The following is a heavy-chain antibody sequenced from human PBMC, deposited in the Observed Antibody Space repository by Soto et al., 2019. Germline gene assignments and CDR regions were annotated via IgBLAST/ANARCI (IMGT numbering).Heavy chain of an antibody. D-gene: IGHD6-13*01. Sequence: XSVKVSCKASGYTFTSYYMHWVRQAPGQGLEWMGIINPSGGSTSYAQKFQGRVTMTRDTSTSTVYMELSSLRSEDTAVYYCARESQQLAPFDYWGQGTLVTVSS. V-gene: IGHV1-46*01. J-gene: IGHJ4*02. CDR1: GYTFTSYY. CDR3: ARESQQLAPFDY. CDR2: INPSGGST.